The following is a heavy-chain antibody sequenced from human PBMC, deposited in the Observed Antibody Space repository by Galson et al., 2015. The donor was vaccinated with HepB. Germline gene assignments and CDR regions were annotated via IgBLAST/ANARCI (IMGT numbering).Heavy chain of an antibody. J-gene: IGHJ5*02. CDR2: IKDDGGEK. CDR1: GFSFSTYW. CDR3: ARDREVPGGGDWFDP. V-gene: IGHV3-7*01. Sequence: LRLSCAASGFSFSTYWMSWVRQAPGKGLEWVANIKDDGGEKYYVESVKGRFAISRDNAKNSLWLQMNSLRAEDTAMYYCARDREVPGGGDWFDPWGQGTLVTVSS. D-gene: IGHD2-2*01.